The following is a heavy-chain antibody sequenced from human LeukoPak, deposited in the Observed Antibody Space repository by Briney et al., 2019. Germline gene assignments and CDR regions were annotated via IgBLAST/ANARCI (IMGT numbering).Heavy chain of an antibody. V-gene: IGHV4-59*11. CDR2: IYYSGST. CDR3: ARVDVGGWFDP. CDR1: GGSISSHY. D-gene: IGHD3-16*01. Sequence: SETLSLTCTVSGGSISSHYWSWIRQPPGKGLEWIGYIYYSGSTNYNPSLKSRVTISVDTSKNQFSLKLSSVTAADTAVYYCARVDVGGWFDPWGQGTLVTVSS. J-gene: IGHJ5*02.